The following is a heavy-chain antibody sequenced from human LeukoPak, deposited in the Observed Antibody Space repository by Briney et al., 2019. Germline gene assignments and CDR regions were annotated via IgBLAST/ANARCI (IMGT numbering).Heavy chain of an antibody. CDR2: INPNNGGT. J-gene: IGHJ4*02. CDR1: GYTFTGYY. CDR3: ATHINWNYAGILDY. D-gene: IGHD1-7*01. Sequence: ASVKVSCKASGYTFTGYYMHWVRQAPGQGLEWMGRINPNNGGTNYAQKFQGRVTMTGDTSISTAYMELSSLRSDDTAVYFCATHINWNYAGILDYWGQGALVAVSS. V-gene: IGHV1-2*06.